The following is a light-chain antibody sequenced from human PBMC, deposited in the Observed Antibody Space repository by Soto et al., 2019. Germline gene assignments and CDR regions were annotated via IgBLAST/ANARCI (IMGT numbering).Light chain of an antibody. CDR2: EVT. Sequence: QSVLTQPPSASGSLGQSVTISCTGTSSDVGAYNYVSWYQQHPGKAPKLMIYEVTRRPSGVPDRFSGSKSGNTASLNVSGLQAEDEADYYCCSYADNTDYVFGTGTKVTV. CDR1: SSDVGAYNY. V-gene: IGLV2-8*01. CDR3: CSYADNTDYV. J-gene: IGLJ1*01.